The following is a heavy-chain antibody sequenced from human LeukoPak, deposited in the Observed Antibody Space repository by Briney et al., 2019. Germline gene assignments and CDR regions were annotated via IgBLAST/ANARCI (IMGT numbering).Heavy chain of an antibody. CDR2: ISYDGEIK. CDR3: ARSGGIIDY. CDR1: GFTFSRYG. J-gene: IGHJ4*02. Sequence: GGSLRLSCAASGFTFSRYGIHWVRQAPGKGLEWVAVISYDGEIKYYADSVKGRFTISRDNSKNTLYLEMNSLGAEDTARYYCARSGGIIDYWGQGTLVTVSS. V-gene: IGHV3-30*03. D-gene: IGHD3-10*01.